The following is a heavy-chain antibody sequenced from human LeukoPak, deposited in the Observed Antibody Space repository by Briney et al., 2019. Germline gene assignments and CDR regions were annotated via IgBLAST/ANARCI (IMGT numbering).Heavy chain of an antibody. Sequence: ASVKVSCKASGYTFSYYYMHWVRQAPGQGLEWMGVINPSGGTTSYAQKFQGRVTMTSDTSTSTVYMELSSLRSDDTALYYCARDHSGSEHWFDTWGQGTLVIVSS. CDR3: ARDHSGSEHWFDT. D-gene: IGHD1-26*01. J-gene: IGHJ5*02. CDR2: INPSGGTT. V-gene: IGHV1-46*01. CDR1: GYTFSYYY.